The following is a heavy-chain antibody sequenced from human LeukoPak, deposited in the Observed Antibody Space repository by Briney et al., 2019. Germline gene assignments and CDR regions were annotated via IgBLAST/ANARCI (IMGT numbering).Heavy chain of an antibody. CDR2: IYYSGST. J-gene: IGHJ4*02. D-gene: IGHD2-2*01. CDR1: GGSISSYY. CDR3: ARDGGRLVVVPAAPQAYFDY. V-gene: IGHV4-59*12. Sequence: PSETLSLTCTVSGGSISSYYWSWIRQPPGKGLEWIGYIYYSGSTNYNPSLKSRVTISVDTSKNQFSLKLSSVTAADTAVYYCARDGGRLVVVPAAPQAYFDYWGQGTLVTVSS.